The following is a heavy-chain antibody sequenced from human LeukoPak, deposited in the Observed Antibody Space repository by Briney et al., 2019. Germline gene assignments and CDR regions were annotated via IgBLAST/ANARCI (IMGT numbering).Heavy chain of an antibody. CDR3: ARGGQQLNYFDY. D-gene: IGHD6-13*01. J-gene: IGHJ4*02. Sequence: SETLSLTCAVYGGSFSGYYWSWIRQPPGKGLEWIGEINHSGSTNYNPSLKSRVTISVDTSKNQFSLKLSSVTAADTAVYYCARGGQQLNYFDYWGQGTLVTVSS. CDR1: GGSFSGYY. V-gene: IGHV4-34*01. CDR2: INHSGST.